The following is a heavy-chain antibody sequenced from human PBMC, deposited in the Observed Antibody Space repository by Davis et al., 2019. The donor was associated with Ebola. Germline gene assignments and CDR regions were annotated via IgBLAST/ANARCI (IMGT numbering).Heavy chain of an antibody. Sequence: ASVKVSCKASGYTFTSYGISWVRQAPGQGLDWLGWSSGYSGYTKYEQKVQDRVNLTTDTSTNTAYMELRSLRSDDTAVYYCSKESSGWYYYDDSGYPFDDWRQGTLVIVSS. CDR2: SSGYSGYT. D-gene: IGHD3-22*01. V-gene: IGHV1-18*01. J-gene: IGHJ4*02. CDR3: SKESSGWYYYDDSGYPFDD. CDR1: GYTFTSYG.